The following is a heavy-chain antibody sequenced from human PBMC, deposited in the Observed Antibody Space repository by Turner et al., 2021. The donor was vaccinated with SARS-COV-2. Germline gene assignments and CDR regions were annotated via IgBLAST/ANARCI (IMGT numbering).Heavy chain of an antibody. J-gene: IGHJ6*02. CDR1: GGSISSSSYY. Sequence: QLQLQESGPGLVKPSETLSLTCTVPGGSISSSSYYWGWIRQPPGKGLEWIGSSYYSGSTYYNPSLKSRVTISVDTSKNQFSLKLSSVTAADTAVYYCASQEALVPSYYYYYYGMDVWGQGTTVTVSS. CDR3: ASQEALVPSYYYYYYGMDV. CDR2: SYYSGST. V-gene: IGHV4-39*01. D-gene: IGHD3-10*01.